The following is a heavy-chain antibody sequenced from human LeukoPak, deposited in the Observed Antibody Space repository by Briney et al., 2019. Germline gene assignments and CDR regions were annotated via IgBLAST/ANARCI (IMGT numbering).Heavy chain of an antibody. V-gene: IGHV4-39*01. CDR1: GVSISSSNSY. J-gene: IGHJ4*02. Sequence: SETLSLTCTVSGVSISSSNSYWGWIRQPPGKGLEWIGSIYYTGNTYYNASLKSRVTISIDTSKNQISLRLTSVTATDTAMYYCARQTGSGLFTLPGGEGTLVTVSS. D-gene: IGHD3/OR15-3a*01. CDR2: IYYTGNT. CDR3: ARQTGSGLFTLP.